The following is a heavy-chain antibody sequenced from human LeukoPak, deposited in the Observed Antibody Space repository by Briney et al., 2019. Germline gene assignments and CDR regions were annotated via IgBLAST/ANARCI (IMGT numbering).Heavy chain of an antibody. D-gene: IGHD2-2*01. CDR1: GFTFSSYA. Sequence: GGSLRPSSAASGFTFSSYAMHWVRQARGKGLGGVAVISYDGSKKYYADSVNGRSIISRDNSKHTLYLQMNCLRAEDTAVYFCERDCADIVVVRDAFDIWGQGTMVTVSS. CDR3: ERDCADIVVVRDAFDI. V-gene: IGHV3-30-3*01. J-gene: IGHJ3*02. CDR2: ISYDGSKK.